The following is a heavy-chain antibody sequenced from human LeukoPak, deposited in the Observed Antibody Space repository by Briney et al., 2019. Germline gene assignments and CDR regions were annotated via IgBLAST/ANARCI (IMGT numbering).Heavy chain of an antibody. Sequence: HPGGSLRLSCAASGFTFSSYGMHWVRQAPGKGLEWVAVIWYDGSNKYYADSVKGRFTISRDNSKNTLYLQMNSLRAEDTAVYYCARDMGEQWLATPTGFDYWGQGTLVTVSS. V-gene: IGHV3-33*01. CDR3: ARDMGEQWLATPTGFDY. CDR1: GFTFSSYG. CDR2: IWYDGSNK. J-gene: IGHJ4*02. D-gene: IGHD6-19*01.